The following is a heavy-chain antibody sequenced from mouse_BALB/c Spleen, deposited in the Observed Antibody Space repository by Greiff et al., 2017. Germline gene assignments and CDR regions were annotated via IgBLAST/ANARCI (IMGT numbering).Heavy chain of an antibody. Sequence: VKLEESGPGLVAPSQSLSITCTVSGFSLTGYGVNWVRQPPGKGLEWLGMIWGDGSTDYNSALKSRLSISKDNSKSQVFLKMNSLQTDDTARYYCARGGYYGRNYFDYWGQGTTLTVSS. CDR1: GFSLTGYG. V-gene: IGHV2-6-7*01. CDR2: IWGDGST. J-gene: IGHJ2*01. CDR3: ARGGYYGRNYFDY. D-gene: IGHD1-1*01.